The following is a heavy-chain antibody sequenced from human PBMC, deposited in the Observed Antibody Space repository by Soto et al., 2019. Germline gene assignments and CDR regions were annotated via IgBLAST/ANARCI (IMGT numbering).Heavy chain of an antibody. D-gene: IGHD6-13*01. CDR1: GGTFSTYA. J-gene: IGHJ4*02. V-gene: IGHV1-69*12. CDR3: ARGGSSSDY. CDR2: IIPSTGST. Sequence: QVQLVQSGAEVKKPGSSVKVSCKAFGGTFSTYAVSWVRQAPGQGLEWVGGIIPSTGSTNHAQKFQGRVTITADESTRTVYMELTSRRSDDPAVYYCARGGSSSDYWGQGTLVTVSS.